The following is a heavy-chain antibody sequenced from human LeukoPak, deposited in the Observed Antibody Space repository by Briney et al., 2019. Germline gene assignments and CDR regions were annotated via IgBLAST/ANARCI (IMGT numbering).Heavy chain of an antibody. D-gene: IGHD7-27*01. CDR3: ARDHNWGPDY. CDR1: VYTFTGHY. V-gene: IGHV1-2*02. Sequence: ASVKVSCQALVYTFTGHYFHWLRQAPGQGIEWMGWIHPGRGDTNIAQKFQGRVSLTRDMSISTAYMELSRLTSDDTAVYYCARDHNWGPDYWGQGTLVSVSS. J-gene: IGHJ4*02. CDR2: IHPGRGDT.